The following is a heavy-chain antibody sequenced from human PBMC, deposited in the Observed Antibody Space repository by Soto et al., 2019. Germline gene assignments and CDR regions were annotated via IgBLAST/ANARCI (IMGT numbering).Heavy chain of an antibody. J-gene: IGHJ3*02. V-gene: IGHV3-30*18. Sequence: GGSLRLSCAASGFTFSSYGMHWVRQAPGKGLEWVAVISYDGSNKYYADSVKGRFTISRDNSKNTLYLQMNSLRAEDTAVYYCAKATATGGGAFDICGQGTVVTVSS. CDR2: ISYDGSNK. D-gene: IGHD2-8*02. CDR3: AKATATGGGAFDI. CDR1: GFTFSSYG.